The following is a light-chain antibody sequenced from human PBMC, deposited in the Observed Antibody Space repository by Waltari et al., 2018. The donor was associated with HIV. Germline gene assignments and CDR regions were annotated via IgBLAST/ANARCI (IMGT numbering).Light chain of an antibody. CDR1: SSDVGSYNL. Sequence: QSALTQPASVSGSPGQSITISCTGTSSDVGSYNLVSWYQQHPGKAPQLMIYEGSKRPSGCSNRFSGYKAGNTASLTIAGLHAEDEADYYCCSYAGSSLYVFGTGTKVTVL. J-gene: IGLJ1*01. V-gene: IGLV2-23*01. CDR2: EGS. CDR3: CSYAGSSLYV.